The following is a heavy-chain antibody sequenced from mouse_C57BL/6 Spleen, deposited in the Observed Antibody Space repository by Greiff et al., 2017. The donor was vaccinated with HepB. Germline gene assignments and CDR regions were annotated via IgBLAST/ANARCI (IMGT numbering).Heavy chain of an antibody. CDR3: ASEETVVAYWYFDV. D-gene: IGHD1-1*01. Sequence: VQLQESDAELVKPGASVKISCKVSGYTFTDHTIHWMKQRPEQGLEWIGYIYPSDGSTKYNEKFKGKATLTADKSSSTAYMQLNSLTSEDSAVYFCASEETVVAYWYFDVWGTGTTVTVSS. J-gene: IGHJ1*03. V-gene: IGHV1-78*01. CDR2: IYPSDGST. CDR1: GYTFTDHT.